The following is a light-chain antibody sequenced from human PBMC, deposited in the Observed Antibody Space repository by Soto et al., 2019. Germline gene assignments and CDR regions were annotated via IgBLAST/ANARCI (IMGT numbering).Light chain of an antibody. CDR1: QSISSN. Sequence: ELVMTQSPATLSVSPGERATLSCRASQSISSNLAWYPQQPGQAPRLLTYGASTRPTGIPATLSGSGSGTECPLTISSPQSDDLAVDYCQQYNNWPSAFGPGTKVDIK. J-gene: IGKJ3*01. CDR2: GAS. CDR3: QQYNNWPSA. V-gene: IGKV3-15*01.